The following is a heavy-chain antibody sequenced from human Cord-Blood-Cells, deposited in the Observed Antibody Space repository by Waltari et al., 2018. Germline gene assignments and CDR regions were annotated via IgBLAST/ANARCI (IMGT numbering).Heavy chain of an antibody. V-gene: IGHV3-66*01. Sequence: EVQLVESGGGLVQPGGSLRLSCAASGFTVSSNYMSWVRQAPGKGLEWVSVIYSGGSTYYADSVKGRFTISRDNSKNTLYLQMNSLRAEDTAVYYCARDKHNWNYAHWYFDLWGRGTLVTVSS. J-gene: IGHJ2*01. CDR1: GFTVSSNY. CDR3: ARDKHNWNYAHWYFDL. D-gene: IGHD1-7*01. CDR2: IYSGGST.